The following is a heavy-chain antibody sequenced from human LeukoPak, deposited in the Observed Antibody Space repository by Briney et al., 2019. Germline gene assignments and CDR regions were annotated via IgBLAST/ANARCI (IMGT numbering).Heavy chain of an antibody. D-gene: IGHD3-10*01. J-gene: IGHJ3*01. V-gene: IGHV3-7*01. CDR3: AREGMVRGAPDAFDL. Sequence: GGSLRLSCAASGFTFRSYWMDWVRQVPGKGLEWVANIKQDGIEKYFVGSVKGRFAISRDNAKNSLYLQMNSLRVEDTAVYYCAREGMVRGAPDAFDLWGQGTMVTVSS. CDR1: GFTFRSYW. CDR2: IKQDGIEK.